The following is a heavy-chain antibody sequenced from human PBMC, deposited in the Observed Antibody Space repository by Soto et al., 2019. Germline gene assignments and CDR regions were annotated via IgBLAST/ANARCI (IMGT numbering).Heavy chain of an antibody. CDR2: ISTDSGYT. CDR1: GYIFTTYG. Sequence: QIQLVQSGGEVERPGASVTVSCEASGYIFTTYGLSWVRQTPAHGLEWMGWISTDSGYTQYSQFLQGRVTMTRDTSTNTGHMELRDLTSDDTGIYYCARDRPPGSLYGMDAWGQGTAVTVSS. CDR3: ARDRPPGSLYGMDA. V-gene: IGHV1-18*01. J-gene: IGHJ6*02.